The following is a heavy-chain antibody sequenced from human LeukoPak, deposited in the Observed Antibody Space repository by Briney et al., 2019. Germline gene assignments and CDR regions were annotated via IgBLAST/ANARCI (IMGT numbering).Heavy chain of an antibody. Sequence: PSETLSLTCTVSGGSISSYYWSGIRQPPGKGLEWIGHIYYSGSTNYNPSLKSRVTMSVDTSKNQFSLKLRSVTAADTAVYYCARLGTVSPSGDYYYYYGMDVWGQGTTVTVSS. CDR1: GGSISSYY. D-gene: IGHD3-10*01. CDR3: ARLGTVSPSGDYYYYYGMDV. CDR2: IYYSGST. J-gene: IGHJ6*02. V-gene: IGHV4-59*08.